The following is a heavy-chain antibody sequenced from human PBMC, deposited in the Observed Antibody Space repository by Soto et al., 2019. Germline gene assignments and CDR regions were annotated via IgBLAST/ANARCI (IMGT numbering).Heavy chain of an antibody. CDR1: GGTFSRYA. J-gene: IGHJ5*02. CDR3: ARFVESVWFDP. D-gene: IGHD3-10*01. CDR2: IIPIFGTA. V-gene: IGHV1-69*01. Sequence: QVQLVQSGAEVKKPGSSGNVSCKASGGTFSRYAISWLRQAPGQGLEWMGGIIPIFGTANYAQKFQGRVTITADESTSTAYMELSSLRSEDTAVYYCARFVESVWFDPWGQGTLVTVSS.